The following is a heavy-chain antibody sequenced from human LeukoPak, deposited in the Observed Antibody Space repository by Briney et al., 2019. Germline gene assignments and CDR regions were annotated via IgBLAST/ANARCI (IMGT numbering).Heavy chain of an antibody. D-gene: IGHD6-6*01. CDR3: VGSSENLYWFDY. V-gene: IGHV4-61*08. Sequence: SETLSLTCTVSGGSISSGGYYWSWIRQPPGKGLEWIGYIYYSGSTNYNPSLKSRVTISVDTSKNQFSLKLSSVTAADTAVYYCVGSSENLYWFDYWGQGTLVTVSS. CDR1: GGSISSGGYY. CDR2: IYYSGST. J-gene: IGHJ5*01.